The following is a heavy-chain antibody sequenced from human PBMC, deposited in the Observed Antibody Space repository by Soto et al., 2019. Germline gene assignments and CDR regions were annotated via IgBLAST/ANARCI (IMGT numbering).Heavy chain of an antibody. CDR1: GFTFSSYS. V-gene: IGHV3-21*01. CDR3: AVLGVVAATHWFDP. CDR2: ISSSSTYI. J-gene: IGHJ5*02. D-gene: IGHD2-15*01. Sequence: GGSLRLSCAASGFTFSSYSMNWVRQAPGKGLEWVSSISSSSTYIYYADSVKGRFTISRDNAKNSLYLQMNSLRAEDTALYYCAVLGVVAATHWFDPWGQGTLVTVSS.